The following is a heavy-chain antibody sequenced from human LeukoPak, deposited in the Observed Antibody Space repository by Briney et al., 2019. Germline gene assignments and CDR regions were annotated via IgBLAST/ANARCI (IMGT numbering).Heavy chain of an antibody. CDR3: ATTSKEKQWLPWDY. CDR1: GYTLTELS. D-gene: IGHD6-19*01. CDR2: FDPEDGET. V-gene: IGHV1-24*01. J-gene: IGHJ4*02. Sequence: GASVKVSCKVSGYTLTELSMHWVRQAPGKGLEWMGGFDPEDGETIYAQKFQGRVTMTEDTSTDTAYMELSSLRSEDTAVYYCATTSKEKQWLPWDYWGQGTLVTVSS.